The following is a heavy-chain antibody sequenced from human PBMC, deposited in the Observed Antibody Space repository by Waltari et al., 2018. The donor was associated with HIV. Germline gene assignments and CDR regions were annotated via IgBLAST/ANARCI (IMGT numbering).Heavy chain of an antibody. V-gene: IGHV1-8*01. CDR3: ARGGSASMDV. J-gene: IGHJ6*02. Sequence: VQLVQSGAGVKQPGASVKVFCKASAYAFATYEVNWVRQATGQGPEWMGWMSHKSGNTVYAQEFQGRVTMTRDTSISTVYMELSSLTSEDTAVYYCARGGSASMDVWGQGTTVTVSS. CDR1: AYAFATYE. CDR2: MSHKSGNT.